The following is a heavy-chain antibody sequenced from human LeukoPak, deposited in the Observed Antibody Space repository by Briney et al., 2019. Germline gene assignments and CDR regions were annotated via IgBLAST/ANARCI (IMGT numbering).Heavy chain of an antibody. CDR2: IYYSGST. Sequence: PSETLSFTCTGSGGTISSLYWIWIRQPPGKGLEWIGYIYYSGSTNYNPSLKSRVTISVDASNNQFSLKLSSVTAADTAVYYCARGAVAGIWGWFYPSGPGTLVTVSS. J-gene: IGHJ5*02. CDR1: GGTISSLY. V-gene: IGHV4-59*01. D-gene: IGHD6-19*01. CDR3: ARGAVAGIWGWFYP.